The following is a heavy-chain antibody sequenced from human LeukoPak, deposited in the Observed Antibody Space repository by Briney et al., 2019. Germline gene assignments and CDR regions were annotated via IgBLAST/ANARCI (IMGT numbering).Heavy chain of an antibody. J-gene: IGHJ4*02. D-gene: IGHD6-19*01. CDR1: GLTFSSYS. Sequence: PGGSLRLSCAASGLTFSSYSMNWVRQAPGKGLEWVSYISSSSSTIYYADSVKGRFTISRDNAKNSLYLQMNSLRAEDTAVYYCASTRYSSGWYYWGQGTLVTVSS. CDR3: ASTRYSSGWYY. V-gene: IGHV3-48*04. CDR2: ISSSSSTI.